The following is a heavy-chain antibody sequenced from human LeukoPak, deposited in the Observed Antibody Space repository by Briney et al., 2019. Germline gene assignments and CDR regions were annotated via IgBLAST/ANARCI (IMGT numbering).Heavy chain of an antibody. Sequence: GESLKISCKGSGYSFTSYWIGWVRQMPGKGLEWMGIIYPGDSDTRYSPSFQGQVTISADKSISTAYLQWSSLKASDTAMYYCARGLRFLEWLELPTFDYWGQGTLVTVSS. CDR3: ARGLRFLEWLELPTFDY. V-gene: IGHV5-51*01. J-gene: IGHJ4*02. CDR1: GYSFTSYW. D-gene: IGHD3-3*01. CDR2: IYPGDSDT.